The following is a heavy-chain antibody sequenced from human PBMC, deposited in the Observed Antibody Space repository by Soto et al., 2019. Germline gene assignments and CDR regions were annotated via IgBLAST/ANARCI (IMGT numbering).Heavy chain of an antibody. J-gene: IGHJ4*02. V-gene: IGHV1-8*01. Sequence: QVQLVQSGAEVKKPGASVKVSCKASGYTFTSYDINWVRQATGQGLEWMGWMNPNSGNTGYAQKFQGGVTMTRKTSRITAYMELSSLGSEDTTVYYCARERIGYFDCWAQGTLVSVSS. CDR3: ARERIGYFDC. CDR1: GYTFTSYD. D-gene: IGHD1-1*01. CDR2: MNPNSGNT.